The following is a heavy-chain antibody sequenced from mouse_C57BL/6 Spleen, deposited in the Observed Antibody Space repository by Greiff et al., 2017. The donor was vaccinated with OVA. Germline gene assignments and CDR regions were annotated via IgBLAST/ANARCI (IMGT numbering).Heavy chain of an antibody. V-gene: IGHV1-81*01. CDR1: GYTFTSYG. D-gene: IGHD2-4*01. CDR2: ISPRSGNT. CDR3: ARTYDYDRRIYAMDY. J-gene: IGHJ4*01. Sequence: QVQLQQSGAELARPGASVKLSCKASGYTFTSYGISWVKQRTGQGLEWIGEISPRSGNTYYNEKFKGKATLTADKSSSTAYMELRSLTSEDSAVYFGARTYDYDRRIYAMDYWGQGTSVTVSS.